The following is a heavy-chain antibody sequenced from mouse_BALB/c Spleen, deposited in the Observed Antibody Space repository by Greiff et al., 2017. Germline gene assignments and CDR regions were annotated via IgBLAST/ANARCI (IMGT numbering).Heavy chain of an antibody. D-gene: IGHD2-3*01. CDR1: GFTFSSYG. CDR2: ISSGGSYT. Sequence: EVMLVESGGGLVKPGGSLKLSCAASGFTFSSYGMSWVRQTPDKRLEWVATISSGGSYTYYPDSVKGRFTISRDNAKNTLYLQMSSLKSEDTAMYYCARQRDGYYAFAYWGQGTLVTVSA. V-gene: IGHV5-6*03. J-gene: IGHJ3*01. CDR3: ARQRDGYYAFAY.